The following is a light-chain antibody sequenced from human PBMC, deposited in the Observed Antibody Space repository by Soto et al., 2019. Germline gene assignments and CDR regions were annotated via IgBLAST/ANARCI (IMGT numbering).Light chain of an antibody. CDR2: DAS. J-gene: IGKJ1*01. V-gene: IGKV1-5*01. CDR1: QSISSW. CDR3: QHYNTYPWT. Sequence: DIQMTQSPSTLSASVGDRVTITCRASQSISSWLAWYQQKPGKAPKVLIWDASSLQRGVPSRFSGSGSGTEFTLTISSLQPDDFATYYCQHYNTYPWTFGQGTKVDIK.